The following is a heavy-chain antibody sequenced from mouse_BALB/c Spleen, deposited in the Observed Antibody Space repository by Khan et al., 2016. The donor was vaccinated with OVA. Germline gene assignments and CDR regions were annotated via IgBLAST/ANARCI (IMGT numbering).Heavy chain of an antibody. V-gene: IGHV1-80*01. CDR2: IYPGVGDT. D-gene: IGHD2-1*01. CDR3: ARSGYYGSAFAY. J-gene: IGHJ3*01. Sequence: QVQLKQSGAELVRPGSSVKISCKASGYAFSSYWMNWVKQRPGQGLEWIGQIYPGVGDTIYNGKFKGKATLTADKSSSTAYMKLSSLTSEDSAVEFCARSGYYGSAFAYWGQGTLCTVSA. CDR1: GYAFSSYW.